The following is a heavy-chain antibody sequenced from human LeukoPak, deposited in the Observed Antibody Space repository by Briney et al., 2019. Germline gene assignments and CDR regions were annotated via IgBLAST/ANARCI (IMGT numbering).Heavy chain of an antibody. J-gene: IGHJ5*02. CDR1: GGSFSTYY. D-gene: IGHD3-10*01. CDR3: ARRGPPRTMLRGVKSGWFDP. Sequence: SETLSLTCAVYGGSFSTYYWGWVRQPPGKALEWIGNIFYSGSTYYSPSLKSRVTISVDTSKNQFSLKLSSVTAADTAVYYCARRGPPRTMLRGVKSGWFDPWGQGTLVTVSS. CDR2: IFYSGST. V-gene: IGHV4-34*12.